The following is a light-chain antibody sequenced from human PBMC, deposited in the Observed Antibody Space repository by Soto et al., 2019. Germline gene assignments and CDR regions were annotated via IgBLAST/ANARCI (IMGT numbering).Light chain of an antibody. CDR3: QQSYSTPLT. J-gene: IGKJ4*01. CDR2: LSS. CDR1: QTINGF. Sequence: DIQLTQSPSSLPASVGDRVTITCRASQTINGFLNWYQQKPGTAPKLLIYLSSTLQNGVPSRFRGNASGTDFTLTISSLQPEDFVIYFCQQSYSTPLTFGGGTTV. V-gene: IGKV1-39*01.